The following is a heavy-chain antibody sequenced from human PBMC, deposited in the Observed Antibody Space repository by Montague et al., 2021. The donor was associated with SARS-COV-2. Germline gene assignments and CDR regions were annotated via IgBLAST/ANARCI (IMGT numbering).Heavy chain of an antibody. J-gene: IGHJ3*01. CDR3: ARTIPWSGKVPDAFDF. CDR2: VRDRGHGNTT. V-gene: IGHV3-72*01. D-gene: IGHD3-3*01. CDR1: GFTFSDYY. Sequence: SLILSCAASGFTFSDYYLDWVRLAPGKGLEWVGRVRDRGHGNTTXYGVAVKGRFTISRDDSTSSSYLQMNSLEDEDTAVYLCARTIPWSGKVPDAFDFWGQATVVTVSS.